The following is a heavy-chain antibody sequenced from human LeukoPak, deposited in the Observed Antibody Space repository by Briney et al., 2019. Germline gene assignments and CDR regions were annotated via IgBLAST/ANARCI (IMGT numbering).Heavy chain of an antibody. CDR2: MNPNSGGT. CDR3: ARDRYCSSTSCLSSGFDT. D-gene: IGHD2-2*01. CDR1: GYTFSDYY. J-gene: IGHJ5*02. V-gene: IGHV1-2*02. Sequence: ASVRVSFKASGYTFSDYYMHWVRQTPGQALEWMGWMNPNSGGTDYAHRFQGRVTMTRDTSISTANMELSRLRSDDTAVYYCARDRYCSSTSCLSSGFDTWGQRTLVTVSS.